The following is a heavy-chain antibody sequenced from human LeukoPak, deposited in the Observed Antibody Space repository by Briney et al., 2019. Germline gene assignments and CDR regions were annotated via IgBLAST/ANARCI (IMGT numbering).Heavy chain of an antibody. CDR2: ISGSGGGT. D-gene: IGHD2-2*01. CDR1: GLTFRNYA. CDR3: ARGHIVVVPSSHAFDI. V-gene: IGHV3-23*01. J-gene: IGHJ3*02. Sequence: GGSLRLSCAASGLTFRNYAMSWVRQAPGKGLEWVSGISGSGGGTDYADSVKGRFTISRDNSKNTLYLQMNSLRAEDTAVYYCARGHIVVVPSSHAFDIWGQGTMVTVSS.